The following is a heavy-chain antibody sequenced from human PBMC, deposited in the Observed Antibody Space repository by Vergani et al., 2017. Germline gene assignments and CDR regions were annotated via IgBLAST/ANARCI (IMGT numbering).Heavy chain of an antibody. V-gene: IGHV1-2*02. CDR2: ITHQNGGT. Sequence: QVQLVQSGAEVKKPGAAVKVSCKASGDYFTDNYLHWGRQAPGQGLDWMGRITHQNGGTQYAEKFKGRLTMTRDTAITTAYMELTSLTSGDTAVYYCVRGWTGDGLSSWGQGTLVTVSS. CDR1: GDYFTDNY. J-gene: IGHJ4*02. D-gene: IGHD3/OR15-3a*01. CDR3: VRGWTGDGLSS.